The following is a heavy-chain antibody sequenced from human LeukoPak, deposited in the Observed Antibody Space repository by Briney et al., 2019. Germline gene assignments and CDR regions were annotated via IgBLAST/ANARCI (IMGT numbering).Heavy chain of an antibody. CDR3: AGAVVVVPAAIIDNWFDP. Sequence: SETLSLTCAVSGYSISSGYYWGWFRQPPGKGLQWIGRIYHSGGTYYNPSLNRRGTISVDTSKNQFSLKLSSVTAADTAVYYCAGAVVVVPAAIIDNWFDPWGQGTLVTVSS. D-gene: IGHD2-2*01. CDR2: IYHSGGT. J-gene: IGHJ5*02. CDR1: GYSISSGYY. V-gene: IGHV4-38-2*01.